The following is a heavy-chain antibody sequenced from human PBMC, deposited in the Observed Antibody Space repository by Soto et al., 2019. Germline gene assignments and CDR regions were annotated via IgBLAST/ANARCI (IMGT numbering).Heavy chain of an antibody. D-gene: IGHD2-15*01. J-gene: IGHJ1*01. CDR2: INAGNGNT. Sequence: ASVKVSCKASGYTFTSYAMHWVRQAPGQRLEWMGWINAGNGNTKYSQKSQGRVTITRDTSASTAYMELSSLRSEDTAVYYCARDHCSGGSCYPEDFQHWGQGTLVTVSS. CDR3: ARDHCSGGSCYPEDFQH. V-gene: IGHV1-3*01. CDR1: GYTFTSYA.